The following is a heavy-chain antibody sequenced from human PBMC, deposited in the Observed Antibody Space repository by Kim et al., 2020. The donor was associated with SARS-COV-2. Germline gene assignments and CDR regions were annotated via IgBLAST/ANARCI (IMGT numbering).Heavy chain of an antibody. Sequence: GGSLRLSCAASGFTFSDYCMHWVRQAPGKGLEWVGVIWYDGSNKYYVDSVKGRFTISRDNSKNTLYVQMKSLRAEDTAVYYCTRGHNTAIVTSDFDIWGQGTTVTVSS. CDR2: IWYDGSNK. V-gene: IGHV3-33*01. CDR3: TRGHNTAIVTSDFDI. D-gene: IGHD5-18*01. CDR1: GFTFSDYC. J-gene: IGHJ3*02.